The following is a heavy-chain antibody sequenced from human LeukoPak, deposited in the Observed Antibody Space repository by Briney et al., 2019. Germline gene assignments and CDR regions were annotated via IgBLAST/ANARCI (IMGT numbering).Heavy chain of an antibody. V-gene: IGHV3-13*04. CDR2: IGTAGDT. J-gene: IGHJ6*02. CDR3: ARGACSSTSCYYYYYGMDV. D-gene: IGHD2-2*01. Sequence: GGSLRLSCAASGFTFSSSWMHWVRQATGKGLEWVSAIGTAGDTYYPGSVKGRFTISRENAKNSLYLQMNSLRAGDTAVYYCARGACSSTSCYYYYYGMDVWGQGTTVTVSS. CDR1: GFTFSSSW.